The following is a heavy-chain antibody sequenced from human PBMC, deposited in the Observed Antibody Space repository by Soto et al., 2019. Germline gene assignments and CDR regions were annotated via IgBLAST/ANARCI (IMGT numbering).Heavy chain of an antibody. Sequence: GASVKVSCKISGRTLTELSIHWVRQAPGKGLEWMGGFDPEGGEAIYAQKWHGRVTVTEDTVTDTAYMELSGLNSDDTAVYYCAREVVVTTGGYFDLWGRGTLVTVSS. V-gene: IGHV1-24*01. CDR2: FDPEGGEA. D-gene: IGHD3-22*01. CDR3: AREVVVTTGGYFDL. CDR1: GRTLTELS. J-gene: IGHJ2*01.